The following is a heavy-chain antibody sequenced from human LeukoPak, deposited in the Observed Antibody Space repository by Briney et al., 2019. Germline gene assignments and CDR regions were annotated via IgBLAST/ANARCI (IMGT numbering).Heavy chain of an antibody. CDR2: IKEDGSEK. V-gene: IGHV3-7*01. J-gene: IGHJ4*02. CDR3: ARLNWNDADY. Sequence: GGSLRLSCTASGFTFSHHWMTWVRQAPEKGLEWVANIKEDGSEKDYVDSVEGRFTISRDNGNNSPYLQMNSLRGEDTAVYYCARLNWNDADYWGQGTLVTVSS. CDR1: GFTFSHHW. D-gene: IGHD1-20*01.